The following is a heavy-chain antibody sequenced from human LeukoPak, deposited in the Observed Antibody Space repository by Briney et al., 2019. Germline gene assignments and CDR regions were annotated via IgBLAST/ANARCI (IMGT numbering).Heavy chain of an antibody. CDR1: GYTFTSYD. Sequence: ASVKVSCKASGYTFTSYDINWVRQATGQGLEWMGWMIPNSGNTGYAQKFQGRVTMTRNTSISTAYMELSSLRSEDTAVYYCARGAYYYDSSGYYPSWFDPWGQGTLVTVSS. CDR2: MIPNSGNT. V-gene: IGHV1-8*01. CDR3: ARGAYYYDSSGYYPSWFDP. D-gene: IGHD3-22*01. J-gene: IGHJ5*02.